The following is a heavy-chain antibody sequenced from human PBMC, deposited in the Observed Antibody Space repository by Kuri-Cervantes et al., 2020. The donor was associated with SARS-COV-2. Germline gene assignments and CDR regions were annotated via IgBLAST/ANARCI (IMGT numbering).Heavy chain of an antibody. CDR2: ISYDGSNK. CDR3: ARGEGSRWSY. CDR1: GFTFSSYA. Sequence: GESLKISCAASGFTFSSYAMHWVRQAPGKGLEWVAVISYDGSNKYYADSVQGRFTISRDNSKNTLYLQMNSLRAEDTAVYYCARGEGSRWSYWGQGTLVPSPQ. J-gene: IGHJ4*02. V-gene: IGHV3-30*04. D-gene: IGHD6-13*01.